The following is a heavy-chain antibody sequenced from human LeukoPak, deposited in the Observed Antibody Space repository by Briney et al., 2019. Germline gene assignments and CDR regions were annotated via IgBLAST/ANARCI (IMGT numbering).Heavy chain of an antibody. J-gene: IGHJ4*02. Sequence: GGSLRLSCAASGFTFSSYSMNWVRQAPGKGLEWVSSISSSSSYIYYADSVKGRFTISRDNAKNSLYLQMNSLRAEDTAVYYCASVPLEYSSGWYRAYYFDYWGQGTLVTVSS. CDR1: GFTFSSYS. V-gene: IGHV3-21*01. D-gene: IGHD6-19*01. CDR2: ISSSSSYI. CDR3: ASVPLEYSSGWYRAYYFDY.